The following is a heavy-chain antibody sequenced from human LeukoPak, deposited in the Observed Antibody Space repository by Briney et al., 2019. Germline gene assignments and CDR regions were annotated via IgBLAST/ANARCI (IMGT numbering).Heavy chain of an antibody. V-gene: IGHV1-18*01. CDR1: GYTFTSYA. CDR3: AREMHSSSWGGSASSGTGY. D-gene: IGHD6-6*01. Sequence: ASVKVSCKASGYTFTSYAISWVRQAPGQGLEWMGWISAYNGNTNYAQKLQGRVTMTTDTSTSTAYMELRSLRSDDTAVYYCAREMHSSSWGGSASSGTGYWGQGTLVTVSS. J-gene: IGHJ4*02. CDR2: ISAYNGNT.